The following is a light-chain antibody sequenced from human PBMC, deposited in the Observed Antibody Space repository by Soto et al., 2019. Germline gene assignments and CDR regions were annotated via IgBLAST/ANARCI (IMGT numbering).Light chain of an antibody. CDR1: RRDVGGYNY. CDR3: SSYTISNTLPFV. J-gene: IGLJ1*01. Sequence: QSALTQPASVSGSPGQSITISCTGTRRDVGGYNYVSWYQQYPGKSPKLLIYEVTHRPSGVSNRFSGSKSGNTASLTISGLQVEDEADYYCSSYTISNTLPFVFGTGTKVTVL. CDR2: EVT. V-gene: IGLV2-14*01.